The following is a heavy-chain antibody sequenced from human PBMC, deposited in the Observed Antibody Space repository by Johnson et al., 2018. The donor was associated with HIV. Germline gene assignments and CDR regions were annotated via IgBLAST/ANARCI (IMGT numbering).Heavy chain of an antibody. CDR2: ISGSGGST. CDR1: GFTFSSYA. CDR3: AKEGGTYYDFWSGYWGFDI. Sequence: VQLVESGGGVVRPGGSLKLSCAASGFTFSSYAMSWVRQAPGKGLEWVSAISGSGGSTYYADSVKGRFTISRDNSKNTLYLQMNSLRVEDTAVYYCAKEGGTYYDFWSGYWGFDIWGQGTMVTVSS. J-gene: IGHJ3*02. V-gene: IGHV3-23*04. D-gene: IGHD3-3*01.